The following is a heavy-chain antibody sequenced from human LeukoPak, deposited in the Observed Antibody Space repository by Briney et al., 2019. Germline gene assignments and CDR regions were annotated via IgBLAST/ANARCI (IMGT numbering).Heavy chain of an antibody. V-gene: IGHV4-39*01. CDR3: ARGRWELRFDY. CDR2: LYYSGST. J-gene: IGHJ4*02. CDR1: GGSISNSNYY. D-gene: IGHD1-26*01. Sequence: PSETLSLTCTVSGGSISNSNYYWGWIRQPPGKGLEWIGSLYYSGSTYYNPSLKSRVTISVDTSKNQFSLKLSSVTAADTAVYYCARGRWELRFDYWGRGTLVTVSS.